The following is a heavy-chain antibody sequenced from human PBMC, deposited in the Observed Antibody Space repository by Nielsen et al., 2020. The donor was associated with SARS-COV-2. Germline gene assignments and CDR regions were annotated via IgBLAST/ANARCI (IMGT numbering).Heavy chain of an antibody. CDR1: GGSISSSRYY. Sequence: SETLSLTCAVSGGSISSSRYYWGWVRQPPGKGLEWIGSMSYSGTTYHNPSLKSRATISVDTSKNQFSLNLSSATAADTAVYYCARHFDFWSGHYGMDVWGQGTTVTVSS. CDR2: MSYSGTT. D-gene: IGHD3-3*01. V-gene: IGHV4-39*01. J-gene: IGHJ6*02. CDR3: ARHFDFWSGHYGMDV.